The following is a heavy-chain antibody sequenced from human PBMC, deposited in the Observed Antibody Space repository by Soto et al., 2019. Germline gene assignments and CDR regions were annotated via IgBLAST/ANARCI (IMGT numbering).Heavy chain of an antibody. D-gene: IGHD3-3*01. CDR1: GFAYSCDP. CDR3: AKLYPDFWSGYASDYYYMDV. CDR2: ISGSCAST. Sequence: GSLRISCAASGFAYSCDPMSWVRQAPGKGLEWVSAISGSCASTYHADSVKGTFTISRHTSKTTLYLQMNSLRAEDTAVYYCAKLYPDFWSGYASDYYYMDVWGKGTTVTVSS. V-gene: IGHV3-23*01. J-gene: IGHJ6*03.